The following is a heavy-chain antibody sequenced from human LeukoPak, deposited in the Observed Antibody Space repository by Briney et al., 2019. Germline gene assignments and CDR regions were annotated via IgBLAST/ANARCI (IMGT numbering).Heavy chain of an antibody. Sequence: PGGSLRLSCSASGFRFSDHYMDWVRQALGKGLEWVGRSRNKANSFTTEYDASVKRRFTISRDDSKNSVYLEMNSLRTEDTAVYYCTRGDTSGYSAYWGQGTLVTVSS. V-gene: IGHV3-72*01. D-gene: IGHD3-22*01. J-gene: IGHJ4*02. CDR3: TRGDTSGYSAY. CDR1: GFRFSDHY. CDR2: SRNKANSFTT.